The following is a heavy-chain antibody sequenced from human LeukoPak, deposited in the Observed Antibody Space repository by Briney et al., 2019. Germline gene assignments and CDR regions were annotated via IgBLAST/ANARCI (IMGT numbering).Heavy chain of an antibody. CDR3: ARQADYGDYYVDY. Sequence: SQTLSLTCAVSGGSISSGGYSWSWIRQPPGKGLEWIGYIYHSGRTYYNPSLKSRVTISIDRSKNQFSLRLSSVTAADTAVYYCARQADYGDYYVDYWGQGTLVTVSS. V-gene: IGHV4-30-2*01. CDR2: IYHSGRT. CDR1: GGSISSGGYS. D-gene: IGHD4-17*01. J-gene: IGHJ4*02.